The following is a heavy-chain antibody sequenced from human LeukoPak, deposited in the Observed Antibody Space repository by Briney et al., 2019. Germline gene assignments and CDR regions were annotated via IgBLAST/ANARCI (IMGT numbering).Heavy chain of an antibody. Sequence: SETLSLTCSVSGGSISSGGYYWSWIRQHPGKGLEWIGYIFYSGTTYYNPSLKSRVTISVDTSKTQFSLKPSSVTAADTAVYYCARTNALMTSTSTFDGWGQGTLVTVSS. V-gene: IGHV4-31*03. J-gene: IGHJ4*02. CDR3: ARTNALMTSTSTFDG. D-gene: IGHD2-21*02. CDR1: GGSISSGGYY. CDR2: IFYSGTT.